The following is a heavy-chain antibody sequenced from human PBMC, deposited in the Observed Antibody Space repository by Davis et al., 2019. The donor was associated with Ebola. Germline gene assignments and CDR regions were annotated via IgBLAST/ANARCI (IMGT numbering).Heavy chain of an antibody. CDR3: ARRGIAVAGTGYFQH. J-gene: IGHJ1*01. V-gene: IGHV4-39*01. CDR1: GGSISSYY. CDR2: IYYSGST. D-gene: IGHD6-19*01. Sequence: MPGGSLRLSCTVSGGSISSYYWGWIRQPPGKGLEWIGSIYYSGSTYYNPSLKSRVTISVDTSKNQFSLKLSSVTAADTAVYYCARRGIAVAGTGYFQHWGQGTLVTVSS.